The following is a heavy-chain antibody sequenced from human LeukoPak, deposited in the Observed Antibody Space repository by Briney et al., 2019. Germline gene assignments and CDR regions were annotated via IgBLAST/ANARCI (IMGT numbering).Heavy chain of an antibody. Sequence: PGGSLRLSCAASGFIVSSNYMSWVRQAPGKGLEWVSYISSSGSTIYYADSVKGRFTISRDNAKNSLYLQMNSLRAEDTAVYYCARVSIRTVADYWGQGTLVTVSS. D-gene: IGHD4-23*01. CDR1: GFIVSSNY. CDR3: ARVSIRTVADY. V-gene: IGHV3-11*01. J-gene: IGHJ4*02. CDR2: ISSSGSTI.